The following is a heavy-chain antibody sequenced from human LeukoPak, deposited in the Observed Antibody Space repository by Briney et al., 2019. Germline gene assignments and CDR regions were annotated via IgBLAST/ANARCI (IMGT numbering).Heavy chain of an antibody. CDR2: INPNSGGT. J-gene: IGHJ4*02. CDR1: GYTFTGYY. D-gene: IGHD6-13*01. Sequence: GASVKVSCKASGYTFTGYYMHWVRQAPGQGLEWMGWINPNSGGTNYAQKFQGSVTMTRDTSISTAYMELSRLRSDDTAVFYCAKDISPNDNSWSGTDYWGQGTLVTVSS. V-gene: IGHV1-2*02. CDR3: AKDISPNDNSWSGTDY.